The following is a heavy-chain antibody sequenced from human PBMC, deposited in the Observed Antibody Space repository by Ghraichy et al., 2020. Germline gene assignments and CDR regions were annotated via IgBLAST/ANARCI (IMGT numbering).Heavy chain of an antibody. CDR1: GGSISSGGYY. D-gene: IGHD2-2*01. Sequence: SETLSLTCTVSGGSISSGGYYWSWIRQHPGKGLEWIGYIYYSGSTYYNPSLKSRVTISVDTSKNQFSLKLSSVTAADTAVYYCARGGGCSSTSCYLSWFDPCGQGTLVTVSS. CDR2: IYYSGST. V-gene: IGHV4-31*03. CDR3: ARGGGCSSTSCYLSWFDP. J-gene: IGHJ5*02.